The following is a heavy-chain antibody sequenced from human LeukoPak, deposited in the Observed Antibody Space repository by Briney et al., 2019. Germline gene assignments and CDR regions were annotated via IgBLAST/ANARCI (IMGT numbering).Heavy chain of an antibody. D-gene: IGHD2-2*01. CDR1: GFTVSSNY. Sequence: GGSLRLSCAASGFTVSSNYMSWVRQAPGKGLEWVSVIYSGGSTYYADSVKGRFTISRDNSKNTLCLQMNSLRAEDTAVYYCAKVVPDSPNYYYYYMDVWGKGTTVTISS. CDR2: IYSGGST. V-gene: IGHV3-53*01. CDR3: AKVVPDSPNYYYYYMDV. J-gene: IGHJ6*03.